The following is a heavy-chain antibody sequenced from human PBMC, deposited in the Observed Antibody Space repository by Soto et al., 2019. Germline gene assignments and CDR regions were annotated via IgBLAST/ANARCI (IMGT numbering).Heavy chain of an antibody. J-gene: IGHJ4*02. CDR1: GFALNHYA. V-gene: IGHV3-23*01. Sequence: GGSVGHPCAASGFALNHYAMSWVRQAPGKGLEWVSDLGGSGVTTHYADAVKGRFTISRDTSKNTLYLQMNNLIAEDMAVHYCAKVPYSGNYKNYWGQGTLVTGS. CDR2: LGGSGVTT. CDR3: AKVPYSGNYKNY. D-gene: IGHD1-26*01.